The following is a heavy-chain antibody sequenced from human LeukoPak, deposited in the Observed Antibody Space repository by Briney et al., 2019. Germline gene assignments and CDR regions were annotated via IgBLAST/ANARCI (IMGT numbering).Heavy chain of an antibody. J-gene: IGHJ4*02. D-gene: IGHD2-15*01. Sequence: GSSVKVSCKASGGTFSSYTISWVRQAPGQGLEWMGRIIPILGIANCAQKFQGRVTITADKSTSTAYMELSSLRSEDTAVYYCARARFEGSCSGGSCYSGPDHWGQGTLVTVSS. V-gene: IGHV1-69*02. CDR2: IIPILGIA. CDR3: ARARFEGSCSGGSCYSGPDH. CDR1: GGTFSSYT.